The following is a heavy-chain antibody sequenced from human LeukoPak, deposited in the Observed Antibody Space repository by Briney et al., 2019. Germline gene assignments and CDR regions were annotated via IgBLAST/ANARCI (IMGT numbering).Heavy chain of an antibody. CDR3: ARDLQQQTYYYDSSGPPNAFDI. CDR2: IKPSGGST. D-gene: IGHD3-22*01. Sequence: ASVKVSCKASGYTFTSYYMHWVRQAPGQGLEWMGIIKPSGGSTSYAQKFQGRVTMTRDTSTSTVYMELSSLRSEDTAVYYCARDLQQQTYYYDSSGPPNAFDIWGQGTMVTVSS. J-gene: IGHJ3*02. CDR1: GYTFTSYY. V-gene: IGHV1-46*01.